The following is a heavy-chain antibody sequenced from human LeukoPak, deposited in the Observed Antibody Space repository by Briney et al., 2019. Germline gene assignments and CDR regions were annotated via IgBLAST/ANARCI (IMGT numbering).Heavy chain of an antibody. J-gene: IGHJ6*03. CDR3: ARGGSEQWGLQFYYYMDV. CDR1: GGSFSGYY. V-gene: IGHV4-34*01. D-gene: IGHD5-24*01. CDR2: INHSGST. Sequence: PSETLSLTCAVYGGSFSGYYWRWIRQPPRKGLEGMGEINHSGSTKYNPSLKNRVTISVDTSKNQFSLKLTSVTAADTAVFYCARGGSEQWGLQFYYYMDVWGKGTTVTVSS.